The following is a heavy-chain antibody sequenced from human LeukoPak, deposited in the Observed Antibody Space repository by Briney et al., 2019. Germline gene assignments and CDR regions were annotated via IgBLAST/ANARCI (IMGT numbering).Heavy chain of an antibody. CDR3: ARIHCSSTSCYHPYFDY. D-gene: IGHD2-2*01. CDR1: GGSLSSGGYY. V-gene: IGHV4-31*03. CDR2: IYYSGST. Sequence: SETLSLTCSVSGGSLSSGGYYWSWIRQHPGKGLEWIGYIYYSGSTYYNPSLKSRVTISVDTSKNQFSLKLSSVTAADTAVYYCARIHCSSTSCYHPYFDYWGQGTLVTVSS. J-gene: IGHJ4*02.